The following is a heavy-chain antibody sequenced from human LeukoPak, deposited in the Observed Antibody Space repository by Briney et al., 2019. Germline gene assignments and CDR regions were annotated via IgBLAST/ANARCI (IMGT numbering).Heavy chain of an antibody. CDR3: AKGAIAVAGSGYYFDY. J-gene: IGHJ4*02. V-gene: IGHV3-23*01. D-gene: IGHD6-19*01. CDR2: ISGSGGST. Sequence: GGSLRLSCAASGFTFCSYAMSWGRQAPGEGVEWVSAISGSGGSTYYADSVKGRLTISRDNSKNTLYLQMNSLRAEDTAVYYCAKGAIAVAGSGYYFDYRGQGTLVTVSS. CDR1: GFTFCSYA.